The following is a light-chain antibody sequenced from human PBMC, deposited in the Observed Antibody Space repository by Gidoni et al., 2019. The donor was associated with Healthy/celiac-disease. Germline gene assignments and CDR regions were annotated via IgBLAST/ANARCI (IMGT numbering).Light chain of an antibody. Sequence: EIVMTPSPATLSVSPGERATLSCRASPSVSSNLAWYQQKPGQAPRLLIYGASTRSTGIPARFSGSGSWTEFTLTISSLQSEDFAVYYCQQYNNWPPWTFXXXTKVEIK. CDR1: PSVSSN. V-gene: IGKV3-15*01. J-gene: IGKJ1*01. CDR3: QQYNNWPPWT. CDR2: GAS.